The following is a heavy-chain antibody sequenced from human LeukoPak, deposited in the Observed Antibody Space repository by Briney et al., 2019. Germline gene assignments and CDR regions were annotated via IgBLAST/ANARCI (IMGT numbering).Heavy chain of an antibody. V-gene: IGHV4-59*01. J-gene: IGHJ4*02. Sequence: NTSETLSLTCTGSGGSISSYYWSWIRQPPGKGLEWIGYIYYSGSTNYNPSLKSRVTISVDTSKNQFSLKLSSVTAADTAVYYCARDLDPIDYWGQGTLVTVSS. D-gene: IGHD3-3*01. CDR1: GGSISSYY. CDR2: IYYSGST. CDR3: ARDLDPIDY.